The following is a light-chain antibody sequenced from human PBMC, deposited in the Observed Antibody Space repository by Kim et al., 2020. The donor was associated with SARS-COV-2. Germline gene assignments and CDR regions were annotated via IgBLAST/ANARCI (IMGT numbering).Light chain of an antibody. CDR2: GSS. CDR1: QSVGSN. J-gene: IGKJ2*01. Sequence: ETVMTQSPDTLSVSPGERVTVSCRASQSVGSNLAWYQHKSGQAPRLLIYGSSTVAAGVPARFSGSGSGTEFALTISSLQSEDFAVYYCQQYNNWPRTFGQGTKLE. CDR3: QQYNNWPRT. V-gene: IGKV3D-15*01.